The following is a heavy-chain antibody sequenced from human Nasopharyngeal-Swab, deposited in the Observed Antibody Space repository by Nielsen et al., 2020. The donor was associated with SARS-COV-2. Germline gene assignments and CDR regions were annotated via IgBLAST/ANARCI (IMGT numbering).Heavy chain of an antibody. D-gene: IGHD4-17*01. J-gene: IGHJ6*03. CDR2: ISSSGSTI. CDR1: GFTFSSYE. V-gene: IGHV3-48*03. Sequence: GGSLRLSCAASGFTFSSYEMNWVRQVPGKGLEWVSYISSSGSTIYYADSVKGRFTISRDNAKNSLYLQMNSLRAEDTAVYYCARDLPPYGDYYMDVWGKGTTVTVSS. CDR3: ARDLPPYGDYYMDV.